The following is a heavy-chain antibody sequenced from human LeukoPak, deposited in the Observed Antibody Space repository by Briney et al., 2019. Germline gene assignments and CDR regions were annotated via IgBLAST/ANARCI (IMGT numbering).Heavy chain of an antibody. V-gene: IGHV3-7*01. CDR3: ATYSSLNRREFQY. CDR1: GFTFSNYW. CDR2: IKTDGSEK. J-gene: IGHJ1*01. Sequence: RAGGSLRLSREGSGFTFSNYWMGWVRQAPGKGLQWVANIKTDGSEKYYVDSVKGRFTISRDNAKNSLYLQMNSLRAEDTAVYYCATYSSLNRREFQYWGQGTLLTVSS. D-gene: IGHD3-22*01.